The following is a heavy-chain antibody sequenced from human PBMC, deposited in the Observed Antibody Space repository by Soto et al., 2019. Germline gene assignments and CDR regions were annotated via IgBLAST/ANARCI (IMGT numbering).Heavy chain of an antibody. V-gene: IGHV3-48*01. D-gene: IGHD2-8*02. J-gene: IGHJ3*02. Sequence: EVQLVQSGGGLVQPGGSLRLSCAASGFIFSNYGMNWVRQAPGKGLAWVSYINNVRTTIQYVDSVKGRFTISRDSSKNTVYLQMNSLTAGDTALYYCAKATATGGGAFDICGQGTMVTVSS. CDR3: AKATATGGGAFDI. CDR1: GFIFSNYG. CDR2: INNVRTTI.